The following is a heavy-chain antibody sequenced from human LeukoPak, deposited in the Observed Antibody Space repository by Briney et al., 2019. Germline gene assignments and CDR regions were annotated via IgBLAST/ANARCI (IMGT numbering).Heavy chain of an antibody. CDR1: GFTFSSYG. V-gene: IGHV3-23*01. Sequence: GGSLRLSCAASGFTFSSYGMSWVRQAPGKGLEWVSAMSGSGSSTYYADSVKGRFAISRDNSKNTLYLQINSLRAEDTAVYYCAKAPHPFTNTAIDYWGQGTLVTVSS. D-gene: IGHD5-18*01. CDR2: MSGSGSST. J-gene: IGHJ4*02. CDR3: AKAPHPFTNTAIDY.